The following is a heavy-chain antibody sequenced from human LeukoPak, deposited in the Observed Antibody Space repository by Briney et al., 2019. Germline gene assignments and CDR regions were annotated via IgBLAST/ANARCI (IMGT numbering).Heavy chain of an antibody. D-gene: IGHD3-16*01. Sequence: PSRTLSLTRAVSGGSISSGGYSWSWIRQPPGKGLEWIGYIYHSGSTYYNPSLKSRVTISVDRSKNQFSLKLSSVTAADTAVYYCARGAVYDYVWGSFDYWGQGTLVTVSS. CDR2: IYHSGST. J-gene: IGHJ4*02. V-gene: IGHV4-30-2*01. CDR1: GGSISSGGYS. CDR3: ARGAVYDYVWGSFDY.